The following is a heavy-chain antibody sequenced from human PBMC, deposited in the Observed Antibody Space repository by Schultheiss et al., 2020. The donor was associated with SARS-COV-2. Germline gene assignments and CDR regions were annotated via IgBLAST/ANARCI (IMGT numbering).Heavy chain of an antibody. Sequence: SETLSLTCTVSGGSISSGGYYWGWIRQPAGKGLEWIGRIYTSGSTNYNPSLKSRVTISVDTSKNQFSLNLSSVTAADTAVYYCARFYGSGKNWFDPWGQGTLVTVSS. CDR3: ARFYGSGKNWFDP. CDR1: GGSISSGGYY. CDR2: IYTSGST. V-gene: IGHV4-61*02. D-gene: IGHD3-10*01. J-gene: IGHJ5*02.